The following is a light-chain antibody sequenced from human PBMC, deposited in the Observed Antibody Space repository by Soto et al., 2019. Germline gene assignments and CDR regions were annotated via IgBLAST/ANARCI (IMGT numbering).Light chain of an antibody. CDR1: QSVRSN. J-gene: IGKJ1*01. Sequence: ERIMTQSPATLSVSPGESVTLSCRASQSVRSNLAWYQQKPGQAPRLLIYGASTRATGIPARFSGSGSGTEFTLTISSLQSEDVAVYFCQKYDSWPETFGQGTKVDIK. V-gene: IGKV3-15*01. CDR2: GAS. CDR3: QKYDSWPET.